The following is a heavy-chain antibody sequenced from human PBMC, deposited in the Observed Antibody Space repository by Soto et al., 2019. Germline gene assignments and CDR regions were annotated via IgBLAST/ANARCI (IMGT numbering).Heavy chain of an antibody. CDR2: IVVGSGNT. CDR1: GFTFTSSA. D-gene: IGHD3-3*02. J-gene: IGHJ6*02. V-gene: IGHV1-58*01. Sequence: ASVKVSCKASGFTFTSSAVQWVRQARGQRLEWIGWIVVGSGNTNYAQKFQERVTITRDMSTSTAYMELSSLRSEDTAVYYCAAARIFYYYYGMDVWGQGTTVTVSS. CDR3: AAARIFYYYYGMDV.